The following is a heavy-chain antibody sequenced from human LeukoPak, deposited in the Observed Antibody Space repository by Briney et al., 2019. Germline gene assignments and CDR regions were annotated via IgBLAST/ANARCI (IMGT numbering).Heavy chain of an antibody. D-gene: IGHD3-22*01. J-gene: IGHJ4*02. CDR1: GFTFSSYW. V-gene: IGHV3-7*01. CDR2: IKQDGSEK. CDR3: AKRRGYYDSSGYTFDY. Sequence: GGSLRLSCAASGFTFSSYWMSWVRQAPGKGLEWVANIKQDGSEKYYVDSVKGRFTISRDNAKNSLYLQMNSLRAEDTAVYYCAKRRGYYDSSGYTFDYWGQGTLVTVSS.